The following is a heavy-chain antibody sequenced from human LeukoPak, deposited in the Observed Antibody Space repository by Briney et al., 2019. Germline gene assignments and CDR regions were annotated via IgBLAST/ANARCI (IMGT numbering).Heavy chain of an antibody. D-gene: IGHD3-16*01. CDR2: SYYTGST. CDR1: GRSITSVRHY. Sequence: SETLSLTCTISGRSITSVRHYWGRIRQPPGKGLEWLGDSYYTGSTYYSPSLRSRVTMSVHTPENHFSLRLNSVSAVDTAVYYCARRWGNIVGVTYEYWGQGTRVTVSS. V-gene: IGHV4-39*02. CDR3: ARRWGNIVGVTYEY. J-gene: IGHJ4*02.